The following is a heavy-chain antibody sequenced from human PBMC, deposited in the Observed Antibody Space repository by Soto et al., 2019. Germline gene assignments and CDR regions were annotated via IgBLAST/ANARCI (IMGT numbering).Heavy chain of an antibody. V-gene: IGHV1-69*02. D-gene: IGHD6-13*01. CDR1: GGTFSSYT. J-gene: IGHJ4*02. CDR2: IIPILGIA. Sequence: ASVKVSCKASGGTFSSYTISWVRQAPGQGLEWMGRIIPILGIANYAQKFQGRVTITADKSTSTAYMELSSLRSEDTAVYYCATSLKIAAALDYWGQGTLVTVSS. CDR3: ATSLKIAAALDY.